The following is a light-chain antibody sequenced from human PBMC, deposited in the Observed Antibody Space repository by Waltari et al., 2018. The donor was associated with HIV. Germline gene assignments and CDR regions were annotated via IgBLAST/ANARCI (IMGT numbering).Light chain of an antibody. CDR2: GAY. J-gene: IGKJ1*01. V-gene: IGKV3-15*01. CDR1: QSVRYN. Sequence: EIVMTQSPATLSVSLGETATLSCRASQSVRYNLAWYQQKPGQAPRLLMYGAYTRAAGIPARFSASGSGTEFTLTISSLQSEDFAIYYCQQYKIWPPWTFGQGTKVEIK. CDR3: QQYKIWPPWT.